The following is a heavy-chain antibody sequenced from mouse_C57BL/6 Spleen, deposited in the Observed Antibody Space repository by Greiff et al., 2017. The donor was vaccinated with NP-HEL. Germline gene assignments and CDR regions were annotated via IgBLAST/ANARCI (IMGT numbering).Heavy chain of an antibody. CDR3: ARRDYDYDVRAFFAY. V-gene: IGHV1-85*01. CDR1: GYTFTSYD. Sequence: VQLQQSGPELVKPGASVKLSCKASGYTFTSYDINWVKQRPGQGLEWIGWIYPRDGSTKYNEKFKGKATLTVDTSSSTAYMELHCLTSEDSAVYFCARRDYDYDVRAFFAYWGQGTLVTVSA. D-gene: IGHD2-4*01. CDR2: IYPRDGST. J-gene: IGHJ3*01.